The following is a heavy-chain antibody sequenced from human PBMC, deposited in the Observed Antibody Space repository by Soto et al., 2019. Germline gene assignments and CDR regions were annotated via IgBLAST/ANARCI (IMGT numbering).Heavy chain of an antibody. Sequence: GGSLRLSCAASGFTFSSYAMHWVRQAPGKGLEWVAVISYDGSNKYYADSVKGRFTISRDNSKNTLYLQMNSLRAEDTAVYYCAREAADTASMDVWGQGTTVTVSS. CDR2: ISYDGSNK. V-gene: IGHV3-30-3*01. J-gene: IGHJ6*02. CDR1: GFTFSSYA. D-gene: IGHD5-18*01. CDR3: AREAADTASMDV.